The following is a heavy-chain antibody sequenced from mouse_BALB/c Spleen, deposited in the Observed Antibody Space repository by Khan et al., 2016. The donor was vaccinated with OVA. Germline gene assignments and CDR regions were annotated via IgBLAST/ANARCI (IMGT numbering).Heavy chain of an antibody. J-gene: IGHJ4*01. CDR1: GYTFTNYV. D-gene: IGHD1-1*01. CDR3: AIYGSSPYYAMDY. Sequence: VQLQQSGPELVKPGASVKMSCKASGYTFTNYVMHWVKQKPGQGLEWIGYINPYNDGTKYNEKFNGKATLTSDKSSRPAYMELSSLTSEYSAVYHCAIYGSSPYYAMDYWGQGTSVTVSS. V-gene: IGHV1S136*01. CDR2: INPYNDGT.